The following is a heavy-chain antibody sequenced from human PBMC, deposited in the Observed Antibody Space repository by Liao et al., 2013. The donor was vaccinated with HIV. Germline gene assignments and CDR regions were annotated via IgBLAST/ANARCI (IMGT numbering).Heavy chain of an antibody. D-gene: IGHD5-18*01. Sequence: QLQLQESGPGLVRPSETLSLHCSVSGGSINTGAYYWGWVRQTPGKGLEWIANIYYTGTSFYNPSLMSRIIMSVDKSSNQFFLRLRSVTAADSAIYYCARDLVGSRYGDHWGQGTLVIVSS. J-gene: IGHJ4*02. CDR1: GGSINTGAYY. CDR3: ARDLVGSRYGDH. V-gene: IGHV4-39*07. CDR2: IYYTGTS.